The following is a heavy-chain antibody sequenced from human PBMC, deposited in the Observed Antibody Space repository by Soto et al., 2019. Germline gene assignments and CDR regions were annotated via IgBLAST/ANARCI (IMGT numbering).Heavy chain of an antibody. V-gene: IGHV4-31*03. Sequence: PSETLSLTCTVSGGSISSGGYYWSWIRQHPGKGLEWIGYIYYSGSTYYNPSLKSRVTISVDTSKNQFSLKLSSVTAADTAVYYCARDSLITFGGQWGAFEIWGQGTMVTVSS. D-gene: IGHD3-16*01. J-gene: IGHJ3*02. CDR1: GGSISSGGYY. CDR2: IYYSGST. CDR3: ARDSLITFGGQWGAFEI.